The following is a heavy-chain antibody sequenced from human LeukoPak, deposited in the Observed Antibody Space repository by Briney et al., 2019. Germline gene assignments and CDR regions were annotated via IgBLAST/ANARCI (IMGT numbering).Heavy chain of an antibody. CDR2: VSGSACRT. J-gene: IGHJ6*03. CDR1: GFTFSSFA. Sequence: GGSLRLSCAASGFTFSSFAMTWVHQAPGKGLEWVSTVSGSACRTDYADSVKGRFTISRDNLKNTLYLQMNGLRAEDTAVYYCAKNRGHCVDGVCHNYYYMDVWGRGTTVTVSS. D-gene: IGHD2-8*02. V-gene: IGHV3-23*01. CDR3: AKNRGHCVDGVCHNYYYMDV.